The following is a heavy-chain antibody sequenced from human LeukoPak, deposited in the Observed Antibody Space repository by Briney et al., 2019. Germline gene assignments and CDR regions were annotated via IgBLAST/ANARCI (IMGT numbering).Heavy chain of an antibody. CDR3: ARDRVSGFDY. CDR2: IYYSGST. Sequence: SSETLSLTCTVSGGSISSYYWSWIRQPPGKGLEWIGYIYYSGSTNYNPSLKSRVTISVDTSKNQFSLKLSSVTAADTAVQYCARDRVSGFDYWGQGTLVTVSS. V-gene: IGHV4-59*01. D-gene: IGHD6-6*01. J-gene: IGHJ4*02. CDR1: GGSISSYY.